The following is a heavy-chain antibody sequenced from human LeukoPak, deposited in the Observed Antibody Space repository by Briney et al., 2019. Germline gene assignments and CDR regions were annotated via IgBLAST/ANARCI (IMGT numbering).Heavy chain of an antibody. CDR1: GFTFSSYS. D-gene: IGHD6-6*01. CDR2: ISHSGSTI. J-gene: IGHJ4*02. CDR3: ARDLEFSTSPENFDY. Sequence: GGSLRLSCAASGFTFSSYSMNWVRQAPGKGLEWISYISHSGSTIYYADSVKGRFTISRDNARTSLYLQMNSLRAEDTAVYYCARDLEFSTSPENFDYWGQGTLVTVSS. V-gene: IGHV3-48*04.